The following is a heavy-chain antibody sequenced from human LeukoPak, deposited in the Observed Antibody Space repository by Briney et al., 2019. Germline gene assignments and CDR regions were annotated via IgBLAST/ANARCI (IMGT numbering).Heavy chain of an antibody. V-gene: IGHV3-23*01. CDR3: ARDEGYISPTHFDY. D-gene: IGHD6-13*01. CDR1: GFTFTSYG. Sequence: GGTLRLSCAASGFTFTSYGMSWVRQVRQAPGKGLEWVSTISGSGGSTYYADSVNGRFTISRDNSKNTLYLQMSSLRVEDTAVYYCARDEGYISPTHFDYWGQGTLVTVSS. J-gene: IGHJ4*02. CDR2: ISGSGGST.